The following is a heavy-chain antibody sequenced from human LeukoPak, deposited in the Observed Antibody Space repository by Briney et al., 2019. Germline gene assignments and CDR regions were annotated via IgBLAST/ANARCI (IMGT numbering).Heavy chain of an antibody. V-gene: IGHV4-34*01. D-gene: IGHD2-21*02. Sequence: PSETLSLTCAVYGGSFSGYYWSWIRQPPGKGLEWIGEINHSGSTNYNPSLKSRVTISVDTSKNQFSLKLSSVTAADTAVYYCARSCGGDCYSPPWYFDLWGRGTLVTVSS. J-gene: IGHJ2*01. CDR3: ARSCGGDCYSPPWYFDL. CDR2: INHSGST. CDR1: GGSFSGYY.